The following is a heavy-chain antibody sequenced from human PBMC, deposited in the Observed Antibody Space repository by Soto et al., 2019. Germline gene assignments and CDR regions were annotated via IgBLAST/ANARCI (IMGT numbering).Heavy chain of an antibody. CDR2: MQPSTGRT. Sequence: QVQLVQSGAEVREPGASVKVSCKASGYSFTSLDINWVRQTAGQGLEWMGWMQPSTGRTGYAQKFQGRVTMTRDTSINTAYMELTTLTSDDTAFSYCARGVSAVVDYWGQGTLATVSS. CDR1: GYSFTSLD. V-gene: IGHV1-8*01. J-gene: IGHJ4*02. CDR3: ARGVSAVVDY. D-gene: IGHD2-15*01.